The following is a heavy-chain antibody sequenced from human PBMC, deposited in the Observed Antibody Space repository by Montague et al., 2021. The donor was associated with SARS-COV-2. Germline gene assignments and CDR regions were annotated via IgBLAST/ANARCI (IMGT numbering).Heavy chain of an antibody. CDR1: GFSLSTSGMC. V-gene: IGHV2-70*01. J-gene: IGHJ4*02. CDR3: ATTIYDYVWGTRVEFDY. Sequence: PALVKPTRTLTLTCTFSGFSLSTSGMCVSWIRQPPGKALEWLALIDWDDDKYYSTSLKTRPTISKDTSKNQVVLTMTNMDPVDTATYYCATTIYDYVWGTRVEFDYWGQGTLVTVSS. CDR2: IDWDDDK. D-gene: IGHD3-16*01.